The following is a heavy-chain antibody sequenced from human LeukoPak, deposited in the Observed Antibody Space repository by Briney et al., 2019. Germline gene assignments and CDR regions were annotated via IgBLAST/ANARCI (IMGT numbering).Heavy chain of an antibody. D-gene: IGHD6-19*01. V-gene: IGHV3-30*03. CDR3: ASHTLPYSSGWYGY. Sequence: GGSLRLSCAASGFTFSSYGMHWVRQAPGKGLEWVAVISYDGSNKYYADSVKGRFTISRDNAKNTLYLQMNSLRAEDTAVYYCASHTLPYSSGWYGYWGQGTLVTVSS. CDR1: GFTFSSYG. CDR2: ISYDGSNK. J-gene: IGHJ4*02.